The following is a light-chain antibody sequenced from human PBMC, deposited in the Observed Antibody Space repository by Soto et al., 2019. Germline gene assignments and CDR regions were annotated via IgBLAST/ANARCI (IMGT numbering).Light chain of an antibody. CDR2: KAS. CDR1: QTISSW. Sequence: DIQMTQSPSTLSGSVGYRVTVTCRASQTISSWLAWYQQKPGKAPKLLIYKASTLKSGVPSRFSGSGSGTEFTLTISSLQHEDFATYYRQHYNSYSEAFGQGTNVDIK. V-gene: IGKV1-5*03. J-gene: IGKJ1*01. CDR3: QHYNSYSEA.